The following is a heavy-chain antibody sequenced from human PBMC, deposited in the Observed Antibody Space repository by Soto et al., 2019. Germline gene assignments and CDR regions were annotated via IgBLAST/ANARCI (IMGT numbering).Heavy chain of an antibody. CDR2: IYPGDSDT. J-gene: IGHJ5*02. CDR1: GYSFTSYW. Sequence: PGESLKISCQGSGYSFTSYWIGWVRQMPGKGLEWMGIIYPGDSDTRYSPSFQGQVTISADKSISTAYLQWSSLKASDTAMYYCARAPLDSSGYYYPWFDPWGQGTLVTVSS. D-gene: IGHD3-22*01. V-gene: IGHV5-51*01. CDR3: ARAPLDSSGYYYPWFDP.